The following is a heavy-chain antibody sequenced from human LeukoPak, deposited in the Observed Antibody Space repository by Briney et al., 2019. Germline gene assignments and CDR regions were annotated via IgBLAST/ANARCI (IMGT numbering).Heavy chain of an antibody. V-gene: IGHV4-30-2*01. J-gene: IGHJ4*02. D-gene: IGHD3-22*01. CDR1: GGSVSSGSYY. CDR2: IYHSGST. Sequence: SETLSLTCTVSGGSVSSGSYYWSWIRQPPGKGLEWIGYIYHSGSTYYNPSLKSRVTISVDRSKNQFSLKLSSVTAADTAVYYCARYSGYYYYFDYWGQGTLVTVSS. CDR3: ARYSGYYYYFDY.